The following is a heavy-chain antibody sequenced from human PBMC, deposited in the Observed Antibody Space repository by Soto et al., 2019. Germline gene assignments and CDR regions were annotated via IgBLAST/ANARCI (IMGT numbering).Heavy chain of an antibody. CDR3: AVPGPAGL. D-gene: IGHD7-27*01. V-gene: IGHV4-59*01. CDR2: VYHNGNT. Sequence: QMQLQASGPGLVKPSETLSLTCTASGGSIRSYFWSWIRQAPGKKLEWLGYVYHNGNTNYNPSLRRRLTLSVDTSNNRLSLNLKSVTDADAAVYYCAVPGPAGLWGRGTLVTVAS. CDR1: GGSIRSYF. J-gene: IGHJ2*01.